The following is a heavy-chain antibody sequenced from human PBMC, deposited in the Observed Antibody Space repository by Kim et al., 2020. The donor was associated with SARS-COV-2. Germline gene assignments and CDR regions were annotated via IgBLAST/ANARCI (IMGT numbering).Heavy chain of an antibody. J-gene: IGHJ4*02. CDR2: IYYSGST. CDR3: ARHPFGGYCSSTSCYYV. V-gene: IGHV4-39*01. Sequence: SETLSLTCTVSGGSISSSSYYWGWIRQPPGKGLEWIGSIYYSGSTYYNPSLKSRVTISVDTSKNQFSLKLSSVTAADTAVYYCARHPFGGYCSSTSCYYVWGQGTLVTVSS. CDR1: GGSISSSSYY. D-gene: IGHD2-2*01.